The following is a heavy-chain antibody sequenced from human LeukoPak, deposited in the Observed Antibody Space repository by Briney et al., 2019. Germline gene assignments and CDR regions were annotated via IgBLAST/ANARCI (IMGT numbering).Heavy chain of an antibody. CDR3: AKDKTMIVVVNIDY. D-gene: IGHD3-22*01. V-gene: IGHV3-53*01. Sequence: GGSLRLSCAASGFTVSSNYMSWVRQAPGKGLEWVSVIYSGGSTYYADSVKGRFTISRDNSKNTLYLQMNSLRAEDTAVYYCAKDKTMIVVVNIDYWGQGTLVTVSS. CDR1: GFTVSSNY. J-gene: IGHJ4*02. CDR2: IYSGGST.